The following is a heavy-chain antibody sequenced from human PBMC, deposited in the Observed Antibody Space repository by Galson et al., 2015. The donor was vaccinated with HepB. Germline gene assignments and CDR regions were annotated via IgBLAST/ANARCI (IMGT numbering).Heavy chain of an antibody. CDR2: IWYDGSNK. Sequence: PLRLSCEASGFTFSSSGMHWVRQAPGKGLEWVSVIWYDGSNKYYADSVTRRFTISRDNSKNTLYLQMNSLIAEVTAVYYCARGLKMATPDYWGQGTLVTVSS. V-gene: IGHV3-33*01. D-gene: IGHD5-24*01. J-gene: IGHJ4*02. CDR3: ARGLKMATPDY. CDR1: GFTFSSSG.